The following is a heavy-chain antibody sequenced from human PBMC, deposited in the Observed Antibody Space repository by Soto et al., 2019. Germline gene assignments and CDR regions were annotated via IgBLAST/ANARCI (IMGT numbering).Heavy chain of an antibody. J-gene: IGHJ4*02. D-gene: IGHD2-2*02. CDR3: ATHIRPHDPFDY. V-gene: IGHV1-18*04. CDR1: GSTFTSYG. Sequence: ASVKVSCKASGSTFTSYGISWVRQAPGQGLEWMGWISAYNGNTNYAQKLQGRVTMTTDTSTSTAYMELRSLRSDDTAVYYCATHIRPHDPFDYWGQGTLVTVSS. CDR2: ISAYNGNT.